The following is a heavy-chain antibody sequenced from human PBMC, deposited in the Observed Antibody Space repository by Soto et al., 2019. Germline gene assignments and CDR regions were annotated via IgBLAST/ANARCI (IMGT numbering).Heavy chain of an antibody. CDR3: VKNSGWFKT. CDR2: IDGSGGIT. D-gene: IGHD3-10*01. CDR1: GFTFGTTD. V-gene: IGHV3-23*01. Sequence: QLLQSGGGLVQPGGSLTLSCAASGFTFGTTDMSWVRQAPGEGLEWVSTIDGSGGITYYADSVKGRFTISRDNSWNTVYLQMNSLRGDDTALYYCVKNSGWFKTWGQVALVTVSS. J-gene: IGHJ5*02.